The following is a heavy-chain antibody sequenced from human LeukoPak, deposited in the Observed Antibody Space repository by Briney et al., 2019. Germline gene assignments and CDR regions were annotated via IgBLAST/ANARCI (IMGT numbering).Heavy chain of an antibody. CDR1: GYTFTSYG. V-gene: IGHV1-18*01. Sequence: GASVKVSCKASGYTFTSYGISWVRQAPGQGLEWMGWISAYNGNTNYAQKLQGRVTMTTDTSTSTAYMELRSLRSDDTAVYYCARDLRVLRFLEWLSSYYYYYGMDVWGQGTTVTVSS. CDR3: ARDLRVLRFLEWLSSYYYYYGMDV. CDR2: ISAYNGNT. J-gene: IGHJ6*02. D-gene: IGHD3-3*01.